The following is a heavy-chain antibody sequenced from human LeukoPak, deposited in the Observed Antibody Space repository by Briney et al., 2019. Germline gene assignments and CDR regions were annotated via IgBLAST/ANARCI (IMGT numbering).Heavy chain of an antibody. CDR2: IHQDENQN. D-gene: IGHD3-22*01. CDR1: GFNFSSYW. CDR3: ARRNLYITMIVVVIPSQFDP. J-gene: IGHJ5*02. Sequence: GGSLRLSCVASGFNFSSYWMTWVRQAPGKGLEWVAYIHQDENQNYYVDSVKGRFTISRDNAKNSLYLQMNSLRVDDTAVYYCARRNLYITMIVVVIPSQFDPWGQGTLVTVSS. V-gene: IGHV3-7*01.